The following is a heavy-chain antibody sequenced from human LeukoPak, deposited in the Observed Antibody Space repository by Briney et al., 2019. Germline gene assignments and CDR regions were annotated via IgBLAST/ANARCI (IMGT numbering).Heavy chain of an antibody. V-gene: IGHV5-51*01. CDR2: IYPGDSDT. D-gene: IGHD3-3*01. CDR3: AVWGFWSPNNWFDP. Sequence: GESLKISCKGSGYSFTSYWIGWVRQMPGKGLQWMVIIYPGDSDTRYNPSFQGQVTISADKSISTAYLQWSNLKASDTAMYYCAVWGFWSPNNWFDPWGQGTLVTVSS. J-gene: IGHJ5*02. CDR1: GYSFTSYW.